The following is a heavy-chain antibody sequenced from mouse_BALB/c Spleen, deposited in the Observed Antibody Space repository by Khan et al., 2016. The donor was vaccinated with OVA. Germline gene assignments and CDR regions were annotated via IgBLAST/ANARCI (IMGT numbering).Heavy chain of an antibody. J-gene: IGHJ2*01. D-gene: IGHD1-1*01. CDR3: ESMILYYYGSNFERYYFDD. CDR2: ISYSGDT. V-gene: IGHV3-2*02. CDR1: GYSITSDYA. Sequence: EVQLQESGPGLVKPSQSLSLTCTVTGYSITSDYAWNWIRQFPGNKLEWMGYISYSGDTAYNPSLKSRISITRDTSKNPFFLQLKSVTTEDTATYYCESMILYYYGSNFERYYFDDWGQGTTLTVSS.